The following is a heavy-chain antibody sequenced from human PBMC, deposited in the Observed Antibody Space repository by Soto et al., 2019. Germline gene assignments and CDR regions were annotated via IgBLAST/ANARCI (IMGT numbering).Heavy chain of an antibody. Sequence: GSLSLYCSASGLYLSRYTVTWVRHALGKGLEWVSSISRFSDRTYYADSVKGRFAIFRANAENSLYLQVNRLRAEDTAVYYCERVGAYFGEFDYFEYWGQGTPVTVSS. V-gene: IGHV3-21*06. J-gene: IGHJ4*02. CDR2: ISRFSDRT. D-gene: IGHD3-10*01. CDR1: GLYLSRYT. CDR3: ERVGAYFGEFDYFEY.